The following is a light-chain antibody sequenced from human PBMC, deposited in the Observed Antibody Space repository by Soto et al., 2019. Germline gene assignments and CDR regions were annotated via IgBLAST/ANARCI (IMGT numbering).Light chain of an antibody. J-gene: IGKJ1*01. V-gene: IGKV3-20*01. CDR3: QQYGSAPRT. Sequence: EIVLTQSPGTLSLSPGERATLPCRASQSVSNNYLAWYQQIPGQAPRLLIYGASNRATGIPDRFSGSGSGTDFTLTISRLEPEDFAVYYCQQYGSAPRTFGQGTKVEIK. CDR1: QSVSNNY. CDR2: GAS.